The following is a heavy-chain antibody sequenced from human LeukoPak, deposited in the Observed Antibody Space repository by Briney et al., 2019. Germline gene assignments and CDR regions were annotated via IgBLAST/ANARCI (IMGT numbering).Heavy chain of an antibody. Sequence: SSQTLSLTCVISGDIVSSNSVGWNWIRQSPSRGLEWLGVTYYRSRWSYDYAESVKGRITINPDAPKNQFSLQVNSVTPEDTAVYYCARGFRWCLDYWGQGILVTVSS. J-gene: IGHJ4*02. CDR1: GDIVSSNSVG. CDR2: TYYRSRWSY. V-gene: IGHV6-1*01. CDR3: ARGFRWCLDY. D-gene: IGHD2-8*02.